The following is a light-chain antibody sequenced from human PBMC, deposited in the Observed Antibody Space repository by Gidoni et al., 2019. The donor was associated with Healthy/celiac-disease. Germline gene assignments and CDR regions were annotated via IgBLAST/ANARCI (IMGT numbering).Light chain of an antibody. J-gene: IGKJ4*01. CDR3: MQALQTPQLT. CDR1: QSLLHSNGYNY. V-gene: IGKV2-28*01. Sequence: IVMTQSPLSLPVTPGEPASISCRSSQSLLHSNGYNYLDWYLRKPGQSPQLLIYLGSNRASGVPDRFSGSGSGTDFTLKISRVEAEDVGVYYCMQALQTPQLTFGGGTKVEIK. CDR2: LGS.